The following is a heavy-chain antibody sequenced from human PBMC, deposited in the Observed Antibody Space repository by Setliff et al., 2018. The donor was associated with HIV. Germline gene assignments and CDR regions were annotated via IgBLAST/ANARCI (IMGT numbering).Heavy chain of an antibody. D-gene: IGHD1-20*01. CDR2: ISSGSNIR. CDR3: ARDPGITAKPFYFDC. V-gene: IGHV3-21*05. J-gene: IGHJ4*02. CDR1: GFSFTSYS. Sequence: PGGSLRLSCESSGFSFTSYSMTWVRQAPGKGLEWLSYISSGSNIRHYTDSVKGRFTISRDNAKNSLYLQMNGLRAEDTAVYYCARDPGITAKPFYFDCWGQGTLVTVS.